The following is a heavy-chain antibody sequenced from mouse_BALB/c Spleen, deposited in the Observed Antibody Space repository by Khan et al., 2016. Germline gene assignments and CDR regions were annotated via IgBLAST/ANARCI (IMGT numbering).Heavy chain of an antibody. D-gene: IGHD2-3*01. CDR2: INPGSGGT. J-gene: IGHJ4*01. Sequence: VQLQESGAELVRPGTSVKVSCKASGYAFTNYLIEWVKQRPGQGLEWIGVINPGSGGTNYNEKFKGKATLPADKSSSTAYMQLSSLTSDDAAVYFRAGYDDYYYATDYWGQGTSVTVSA. V-gene: IGHV1-54*01. CDR1: GYAFTNYL. CDR3: AGYDDYYYATDY.